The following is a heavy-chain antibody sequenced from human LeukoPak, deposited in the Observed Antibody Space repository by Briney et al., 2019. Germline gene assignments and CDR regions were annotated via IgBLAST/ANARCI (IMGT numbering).Heavy chain of an antibody. V-gene: IGHV4-59*08. CDR3: ARLREDSSCPQYIGY. CDR1: GGSISSYY. Sequence: SETLSLTCTVSGGSISSYYWSWIRQPPGKGLEWLGYIYYSGSTNYNPSLKSRVTISVDTSKNQFSLKLSSVTAADTAVYYCARLREDSSCPQYIGYWGQGTLVTVSS. CDR2: IYYSGST. J-gene: IGHJ4*02. D-gene: IGHD6-13*01.